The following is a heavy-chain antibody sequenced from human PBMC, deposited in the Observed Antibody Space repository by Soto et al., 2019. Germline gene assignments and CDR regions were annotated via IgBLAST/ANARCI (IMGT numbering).Heavy chain of an antibody. CDR3: ARPRRDGYNYLYYFDY. J-gene: IGHJ4*02. D-gene: IGHD5-12*01. CDR1: GGTFSSYA. CDR2: IIPIFGTA. Sequence: VASVKVSCKASGGTFSSYAISWVRQAPGQGLEWMGGIIPIFGTANYAQKFQGRVTITADESTSTAYMELSSLRSEDTAVYYCARPRRDGYNYLYYFDYWGQGTLVTVSS. V-gene: IGHV1-69*13.